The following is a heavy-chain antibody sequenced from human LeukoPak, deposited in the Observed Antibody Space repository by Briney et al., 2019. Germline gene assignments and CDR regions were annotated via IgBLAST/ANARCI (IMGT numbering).Heavy chain of an antibody. Sequence: GESLKISCKGSGYSFTSYWNGWVRQMPGKGLEWMGIIYPGGSETRYDPSFQGQVTISADSSTSTAYLQWSSLRASDTAMYYCARASRDGYNQNFDHWGQGTLVTVSS. CDR3: ARASRDGYNQNFDH. V-gene: IGHV5-51*01. CDR2: IYPGGSET. CDR1: GYSFTSYW. J-gene: IGHJ4*02. D-gene: IGHD5-24*01.